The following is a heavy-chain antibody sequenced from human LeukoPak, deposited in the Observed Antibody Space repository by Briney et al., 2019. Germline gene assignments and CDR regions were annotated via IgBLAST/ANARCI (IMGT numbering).Heavy chain of an antibody. D-gene: IGHD1-1*01. V-gene: IGHV4-30-2*01. CDR2: IYHSGST. J-gene: IGHJ3*02. Sequence: SETLSLTCAVSGGSISSGGYSWSWIRQAPGKGLEWIGYIYHSGSTYYNPSLKSRVTISVDRSKNQFSLKLSSVTAADTAVYYCARMAEELERAAFDIWGQGTMVTVSS. CDR3: ARMAEELERAAFDI. CDR1: GGSISSGGYS.